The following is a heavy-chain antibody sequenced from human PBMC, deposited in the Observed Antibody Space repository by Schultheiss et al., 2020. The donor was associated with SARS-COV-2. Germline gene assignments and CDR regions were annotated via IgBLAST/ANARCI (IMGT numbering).Heavy chain of an antibody. V-gene: IGHV4-31*03. CDR1: GGSISSGGYY. D-gene: IGHD1-14*01. J-gene: IGHJ6*02. CDR2: IYYSGST. Sequence: SETLSLTCTVSGGSISSGGYYWSWIRQHPGKGLEWIGYIYYSGSTYYNPSLKSRVIISVDTSKNQFSLKLSSVTAADTAVYYCARDHHAEGVDVWGQGTTVTVSS. CDR3: ARDHHAEGVDV.